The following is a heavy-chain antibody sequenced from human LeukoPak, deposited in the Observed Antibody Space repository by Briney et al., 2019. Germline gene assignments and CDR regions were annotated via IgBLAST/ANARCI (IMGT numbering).Heavy chain of an antibody. D-gene: IGHD3-3*01. V-gene: IGHV3-30*18. CDR1: GFTFNRYG. CDR2: ISYDGSNK. Sequence: PGRSLRLSCAASGFTFNRYGMHWVRQAPGKGLEWVAVISYDGSNKYYADSVKGRFTISRDNSKNSLYLQMNSLRAEDTAIYYCAKEYDLWHEQGNWFDTWGQGVLVTVSS. J-gene: IGHJ5*02. CDR3: AKEYDLWHEQGNWFDT.